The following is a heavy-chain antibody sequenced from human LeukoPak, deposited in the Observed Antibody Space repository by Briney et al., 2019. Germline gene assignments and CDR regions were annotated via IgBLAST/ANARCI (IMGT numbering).Heavy chain of an antibody. CDR3: ARRGRYSSGWFDY. CDR1: GGSFSGYY. J-gene: IGHJ4*02. Sequence: SETLSLTCAVYGGSFSGYYWSWIRQPPGKGLEWIGEIDHSGSTNYNPSLKSRVTISVDTSKNQFSLKLSSVTAADTAVYYCARRGRYSSGWFDYWGQGTLVTVSS. D-gene: IGHD6-19*01. CDR2: IDHSGST. V-gene: IGHV4-34*01.